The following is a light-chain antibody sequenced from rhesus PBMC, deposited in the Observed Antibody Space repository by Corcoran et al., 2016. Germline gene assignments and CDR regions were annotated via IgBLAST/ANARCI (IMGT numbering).Light chain of an antibody. J-gene: IGKJ3*01. V-gene: IGKV1-22*01. CDR1: QGISSW. Sequence: DIQMTQSPSSLSASVGDTVTITCRASQGISSWLAWYQQKPGKAPKLLNYKASSLQSGVPSRFSGSGAGTDFTLTISSLQSEDFATYYCHQYSSRPFTFGPGTKLDLK. CDR3: HQYSSRPFT. CDR2: KAS.